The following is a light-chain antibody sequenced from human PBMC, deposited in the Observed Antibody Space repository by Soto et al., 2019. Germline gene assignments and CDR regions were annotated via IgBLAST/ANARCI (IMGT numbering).Light chain of an antibody. V-gene: IGKV1-39*01. CDR2: TAS. J-gene: IGKJ2*01. CDR3: QQSYSTPRS. Sequence: DIQMTQAPFSLSASVGDRVTITCRASQSISRSLNCYQQQPGKATKLLIYTASNLQSGVPSRFSGSGSGTDCTLTISSRQPEDFETYFCQQSYSTPRSFGQGTKGDIK. CDR1: QSISRS.